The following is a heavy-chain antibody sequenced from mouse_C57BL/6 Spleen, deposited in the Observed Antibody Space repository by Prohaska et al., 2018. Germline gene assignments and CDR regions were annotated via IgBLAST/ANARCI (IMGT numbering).Heavy chain of an antibody. V-gene: IGHV1-50*01. CDR1: GYTFTSYW. CDR2: IDPSDSYT. Sequence: QVQLQQPGAELVKPGASVKLSCKASGYTFTSYWMQWVKQRPGQGLEWIGEIDPSDSYTNYNQKFKGKATLTVDTSSSTAYMQLSSLTSEDSAVYYCARGGGNYLYFDYWGQGTTLTVSS. J-gene: IGHJ2*01. CDR3: ARGGGNYLYFDY. D-gene: IGHD2-1*01.